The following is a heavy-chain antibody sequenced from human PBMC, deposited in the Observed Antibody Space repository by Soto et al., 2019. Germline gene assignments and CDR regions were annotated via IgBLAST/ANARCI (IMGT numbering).Heavy chain of an antibody. CDR3: ASLNYDFWSGYIDY. J-gene: IGHJ4*02. Sequence: SVKVSCKASGGTFSSYAISWVRQAPGQGLEWMGGIIPIFGTANYAQKFQGRVTITADESTSTAYMELSSLRSEDTAVYYCASLNYDFWSGYIDYWGQGTLVTVSS. CDR1: GGTFSSYA. D-gene: IGHD3-3*01. CDR2: IIPIFGTA. V-gene: IGHV1-69*13.